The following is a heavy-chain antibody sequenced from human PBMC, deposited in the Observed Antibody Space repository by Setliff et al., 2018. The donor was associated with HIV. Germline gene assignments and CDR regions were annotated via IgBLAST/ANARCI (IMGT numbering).Heavy chain of an antibody. CDR1: GFRFQDYA. D-gene: IGHD1-26*01. J-gene: IGHJ4*02. Sequence: GGSLRLSCAASGFRFQDYAMHWVRQAPGKGLEWVSGISWNRGTIGYADSVKGRFTISRDNAKNFLYLQMNSLRVEDTAVYYCATDLNWEGGWGQGTLVTVSS. CDR3: ATDLNWEGG. V-gene: IGHV3-9*01. CDR2: ISWNRGTI.